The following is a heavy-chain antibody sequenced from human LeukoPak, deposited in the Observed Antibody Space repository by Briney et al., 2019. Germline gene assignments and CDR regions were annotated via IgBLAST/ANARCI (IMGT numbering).Heavy chain of an antibody. CDR2: INSDGRST. CDR1: GFTFSSYG. CDR3: ARPRNDILSGFHYYYGLDV. D-gene: IGHD3-9*01. J-gene: IGHJ6*02. V-gene: IGHV3-74*01. Sequence: GGSLRLSCAASGFTFSSYGMHWVRQAPGQGLVWVSRINSDGRSTSYADSVKGRFTISRDNAKNTLYLQMNSLRAEDTAVYYCARPRNDILSGFHYYYGLDVWGQGTTVTVSS.